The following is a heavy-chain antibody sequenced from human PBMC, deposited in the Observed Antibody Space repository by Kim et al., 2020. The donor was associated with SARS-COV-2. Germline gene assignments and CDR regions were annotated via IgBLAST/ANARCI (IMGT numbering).Heavy chain of an antibody. CDR3: ARGRHDYGDYVFYYYYYGMDV. CDR2: ISAYNGNT. J-gene: IGHJ6*02. V-gene: IGHV1-18*01. Sequence: ASVKVSCKASGYTFTSYGISWVRQAPGQGLEWMGWISAYNGNTNYAHKLQGRVTMTTDTSTSTAYRELRSLRSDDTAVYYCARGRHDYGDYVFYYYYYGMDVWGQGTTVTVSS. D-gene: IGHD4-17*01. CDR1: GYTFTSYG.